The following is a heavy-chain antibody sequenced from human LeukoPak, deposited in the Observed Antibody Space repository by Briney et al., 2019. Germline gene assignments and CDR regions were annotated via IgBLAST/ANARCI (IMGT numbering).Heavy chain of an antibody. CDR2: IKQDESKN. V-gene: IGHV3-7*01. CDR3: ARDKIVGATYFDY. D-gene: IGHD1-26*01. J-gene: IGHJ4*02. CDR1: GCTFSSYR. Sequence: GGSLRLSCVASGCTFSSYRMSWVRQAPGKGLEWVANIKQDESKNYYVESVQGRFTISRDNAKNSLYLQMNSLRVEDTAAYYCARDKIVGATYFDYWGQGTLVTVSS.